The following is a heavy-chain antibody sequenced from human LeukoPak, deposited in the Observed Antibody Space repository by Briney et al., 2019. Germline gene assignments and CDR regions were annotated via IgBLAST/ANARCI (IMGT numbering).Heavy chain of an antibody. D-gene: IGHD1-20*01. CDR1: GYSISSGYY. V-gene: IGHV4-38-2*02. Sequence: SETLSLTCIVSGYSISSGYYWGWIRRPPGKGLEWIGNIHHSGSTYYNPSLKSRVTISVDTSKNQLSLKLSSVTAADTAVYYCARIETMYNWRTEGGWAFDYWGQGTLVTVSS. J-gene: IGHJ4*02. CDR3: ARIETMYNWRTEGGWAFDY. CDR2: IHHSGST.